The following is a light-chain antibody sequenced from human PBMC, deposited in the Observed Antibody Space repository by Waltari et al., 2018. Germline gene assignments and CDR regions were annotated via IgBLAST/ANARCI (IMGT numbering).Light chain of an antibody. J-gene: IGKJ1*01. CDR3: QQYNNWPSWT. V-gene: IGKV3-15*01. CDR2: GSS. Sequence: EIVMTQSPATLSVSPGERATLSCRASQSVSSNLAWYQQKPGQAPRPLISGSSTRATGIPARFSGSGSGTEFTLTISSLQSEDFAVYYCQQYNNWPSWTFGQGTKVEIK. CDR1: QSVSSN.